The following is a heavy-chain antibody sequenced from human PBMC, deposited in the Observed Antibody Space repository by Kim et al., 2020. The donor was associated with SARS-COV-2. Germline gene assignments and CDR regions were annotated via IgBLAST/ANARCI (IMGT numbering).Heavy chain of an antibody. CDR2: ISGSEGRT. J-gene: IGHJ4*02. CDR1: GFTLSNYA. V-gene: IGHV3-23*01. Sequence: GGSLRLSCAASGFTLSNYAMSWVRQAPGKGLEWVSDISGSEGRTYYGDSVKGRFTISRDIFKNTLYLQMSSLRAEDTAVYYCAKRFWHGSGNFGPFDYWGQGTLVTVSS. D-gene: IGHD3-10*01. CDR3: AKRFWHGSGNFGPFDY.